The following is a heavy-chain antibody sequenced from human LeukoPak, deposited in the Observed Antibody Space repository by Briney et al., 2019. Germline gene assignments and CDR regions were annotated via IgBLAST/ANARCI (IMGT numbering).Heavy chain of an antibody. Sequence: ASVKVSCKASGYTFTSYGISWVRQAPGQGLEWMGWISAYNGNTNYAQKLQGRVTMTTDTSTSTAYMELRSLRSDDTAVYYCARDGYSGYPTHCFDYWGQGTLVTVSS. J-gene: IGHJ4*02. V-gene: IGHV1-18*01. CDR2: ISAYNGNT. D-gene: IGHD5-12*01. CDR1: GYTFTSYG. CDR3: ARDGYSGYPTHCFDY.